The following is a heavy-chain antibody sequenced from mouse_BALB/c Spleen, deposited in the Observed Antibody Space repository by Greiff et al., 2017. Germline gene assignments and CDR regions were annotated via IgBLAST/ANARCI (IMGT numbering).Heavy chain of an antibody. CDR2: INPSNGRT. J-gene: IGHJ4*01. V-gene: IGHV1S81*02. Sequence: VQLQQSGAELVKPGASVKLSCKASGYTFTSYWMHWVKQRPGQGLEWIGEINPSNGRTNYNEKFKSKATLTVDKSSSTAYMQLSSLTSEDSAVYYCARRNYGYYAMDYWGQGTSVTVSS. CDR3: ARRNYGYYAMDY. D-gene: IGHD2-1*01. CDR1: GYTFTSYW.